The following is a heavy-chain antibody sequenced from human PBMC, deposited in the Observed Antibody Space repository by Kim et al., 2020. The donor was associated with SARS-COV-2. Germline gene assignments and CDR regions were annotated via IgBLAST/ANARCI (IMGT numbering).Heavy chain of an antibody. D-gene: IGHD3-16*01. J-gene: IGHJ4*02. Sequence: NKYYADSVKGRFTISRDNSKNTLYLQMNSLRAEDTAVYYCAKELRGGFDYWGQGTLVTVSS. CDR2: NK. CDR3: AKELRGGFDY. V-gene: IGHV3-33*06.